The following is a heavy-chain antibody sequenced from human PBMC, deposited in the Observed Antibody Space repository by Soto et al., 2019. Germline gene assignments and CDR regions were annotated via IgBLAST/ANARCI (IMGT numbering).Heavy chain of an antibody. D-gene: IGHD3-3*01. V-gene: IGHV5-51*01. CDR2: IYPGDSDT. Sequence: PGESLKSSCKGSGYSFTSYWIGWVRQMPGKGLEWMGIIYPGDSDTRYSPSFQGQVTISADKSISTAYLQWSSLKASDTAMYYCARGSGFGVDYYYYGMDVWGQGTTVTVSS. J-gene: IGHJ6*02. CDR1: GYSFTSYW. CDR3: ARGSGFGVDYYYYGMDV.